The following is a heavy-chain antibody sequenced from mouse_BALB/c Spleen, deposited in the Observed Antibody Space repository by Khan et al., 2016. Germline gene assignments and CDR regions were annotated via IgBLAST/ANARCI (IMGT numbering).Heavy chain of an antibody. Sequence: QIQLQQSGAELAKPGASVKMSCKASGYTFTDYWMHWVKQRPGQGLEWIGYINPNTGYTEYNQKFKDKATLTADKSSSTAYMQLSSLTSEDSAVXCCARWSYYYGSSYGWFAYWGQGTLVTVSA. CDR3: ARWSYYYGSSYGWFAY. CDR2: INPNTGYT. V-gene: IGHV1-7*01. D-gene: IGHD1-1*01. CDR1: GYTFTDYW. J-gene: IGHJ3*01.